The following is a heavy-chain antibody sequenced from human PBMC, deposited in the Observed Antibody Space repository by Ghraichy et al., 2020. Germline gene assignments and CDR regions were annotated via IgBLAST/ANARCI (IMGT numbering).Heavy chain of an antibody. CDR1: GSSVSSDTYY. CDR3: AIPSPKYGSGSYLEAFDT. CDR2: IYYSGST. J-gene: IGHJ3*02. D-gene: IGHD3-10*01. Sequence: SETLSLTCTVSGSSVSSDTYYWSWIRQPPGKGLEWIGYIYYSGSTNYNPSLKSRITISLHTSKNQFSLELSSVTAADTAVYYCAIPSPKYGSGSYLEAFDTWGQGTMVIVSS. V-gene: IGHV4-61*01.